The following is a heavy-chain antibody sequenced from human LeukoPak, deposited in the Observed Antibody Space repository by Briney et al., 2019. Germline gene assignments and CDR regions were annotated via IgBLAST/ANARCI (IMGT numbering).Heavy chain of an antibody. CDR1: GYTFFSYA. V-gene: IGHV1-3*01. CDR3: ARVYCSGGSCVSGAHYYYGMDV. J-gene: IGHJ6*02. D-gene: IGHD2-15*01. CDR2: IHADNGNT. Sequence: GASVKVSCKASGYTFFSYAIHWVRQAPGQRLEWLGWIHADNGNTKYSQKFQGRVTITRDTSASTAYMELSSLRSEDTAVYYCARVYCSGGSCVSGAHYYYGMDVWGQGTTVTVSS.